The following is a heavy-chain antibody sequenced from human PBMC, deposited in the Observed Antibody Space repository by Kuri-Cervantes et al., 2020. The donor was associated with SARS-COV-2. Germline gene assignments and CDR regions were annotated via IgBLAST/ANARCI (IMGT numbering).Heavy chain of an antibody. CDR1: GGSISSGGYY. CDR2: IYYSGST. Sequence: SETLSLTCTVSGGSISSGGYYWSWIRQHPGKGLEWIGYIYYSGSTYYNPSLKSLVTISVDTSKNQFSLKLSSVTAADTAVYYCARDLGGDSSGYYYGFAPVGRFDYWGQGTLVTVSS. V-gene: IGHV4-31*01. D-gene: IGHD3-22*01. CDR3: ARDLGGDSSGYYYGFAPVGRFDY. J-gene: IGHJ4*02.